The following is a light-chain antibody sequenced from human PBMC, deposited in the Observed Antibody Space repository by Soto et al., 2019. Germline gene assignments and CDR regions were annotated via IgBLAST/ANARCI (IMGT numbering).Light chain of an antibody. CDR3: RQYGRSLGFA. CDR2: SAS. J-gene: IGKJ4*01. V-gene: IGKV3-20*01. Sequence: EIVMTQSPVTLSVAPLEIYTLSFSASERISNNLAWYQQKPGQAPRLLIYSASTRATGIPARFIGSGSGTDFTLTISRLEPEDFAVYYCRQYGRSLGFAFGGGTKVDI. CDR1: ERISNN.